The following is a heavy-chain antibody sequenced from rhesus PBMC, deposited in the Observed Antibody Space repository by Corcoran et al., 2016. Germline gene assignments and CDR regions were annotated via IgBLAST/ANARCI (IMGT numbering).Heavy chain of an antibody. CDR2: IDTSGST. V-gene: IGHV4-160*01. Sequence: QLQLQESGPVLVKPSETLSLTCAVSCASISGYWWSWLRQPPGKGLEWMGRIDTSGSTDYTPSLRSRVTISSATSQNQFSLKLSSVTAADTAVYYCARRGRYNWYFDLWGPGTPITISS. CDR1: CASISGYW. CDR3: ARRGRYNWYFDL. J-gene: IGHJ2*01. D-gene: IGHD1-1*01.